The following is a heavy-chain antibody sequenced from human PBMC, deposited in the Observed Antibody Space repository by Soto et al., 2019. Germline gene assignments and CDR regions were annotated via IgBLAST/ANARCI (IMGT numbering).Heavy chain of an antibody. J-gene: IGHJ4*02. Sequence: HVQLVQSGAEVKKPGSSVKVSCKASGGTFSSYAISWVRQAPGQGLEWMGGIIPIFGTANYAQKFQGRVTITADVSTSTGYMELSSLRSEDTAVYYCARDIYTGSGSYGTDYWGQGTLVTVSS. CDR3: ARDIYTGSGSYGTDY. V-gene: IGHV1-69*01. CDR2: IIPIFGTA. D-gene: IGHD3-10*01. CDR1: GGTFSSYA.